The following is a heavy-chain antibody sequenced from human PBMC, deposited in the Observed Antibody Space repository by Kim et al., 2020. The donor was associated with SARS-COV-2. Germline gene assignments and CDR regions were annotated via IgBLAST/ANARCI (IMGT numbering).Heavy chain of an antibody. V-gene: IGHV3-20*01. CDR2: INWNGGST. CDR3: ARDWRGATLVEWYFDL. D-gene: IGHD1-26*01. CDR1: GFTFDDYG. Sequence: GGSLRLSCAASGFTFDDYGMSWVRQAPGKGLEWVSGINWNGGSTGYADSVKGRFTISRDNAKNSLYLQMNSLRAEDTALYHCARDWRGATLVEWYFDLWGRGTLVTVSS. J-gene: IGHJ2*01.